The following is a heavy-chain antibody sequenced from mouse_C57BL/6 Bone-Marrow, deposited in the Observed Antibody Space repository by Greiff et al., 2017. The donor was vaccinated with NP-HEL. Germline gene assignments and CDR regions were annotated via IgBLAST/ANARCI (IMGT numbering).Heavy chain of an antibody. J-gene: IGHJ4*01. CDR1: GYTFTSYW. D-gene: IGHD1-1*01. CDR2: IDPNSGGT. Sequence: QVQLQQPGAELVKPGASVKLSCKASGYTFTSYWMHWVKQRPGRGLEWIGRIDPNSGGTKYNEKFKSKATLTVDKPSSTVYMQLSSLTSEDSTVYYCARSAATTVEVDYAMDYWGQGTSVTVSS. V-gene: IGHV1-72*01. CDR3: ARSAATTVEVDYAMDY.